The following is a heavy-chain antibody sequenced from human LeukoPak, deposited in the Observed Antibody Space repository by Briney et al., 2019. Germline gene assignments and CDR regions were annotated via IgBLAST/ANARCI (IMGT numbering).Heavy chain of an antibody. V-gene: IGHV1-18*01. Sequence: ASVKVSCKASGYTFTSYGISWVRQAPGQGLEWMGWISAYNGNTNYAQKPQGRVTMTTDTSTSTAYMELRSLRSDDTAVYYCAREGVYYYDSSGYSPLDYWGQGTLVTVSS. CDR3: AREGVYYYDSSGYSPLDY. D-gene: IGHD3-22*01. CDR2: ISAYNGNT. J-gene: IGHJ4*02. CDR1: GYTFTSYG.